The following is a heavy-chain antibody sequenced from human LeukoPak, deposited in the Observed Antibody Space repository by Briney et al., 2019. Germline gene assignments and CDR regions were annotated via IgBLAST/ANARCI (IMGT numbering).Heavy chain of an antibody. CDR1: GYTFTSYG. V-gene: IGHV1-18*01. Sequence: ASVKVSCKASGYTFTSYGISWVRQAPGQGREWMGWISAYNGNTNYAQKLQGRVTMTTDTSTSTAYMELRSLRSDDTAVYYCARGSHYDILTGYSELYGMDVWGQGPTVTVS. D-gene: IGHD3-9*01. CDR2: ISAYNGNT. J-gene: IGHJ6*02. CDR3: ARGSHYDILTGYSELYGMDV.